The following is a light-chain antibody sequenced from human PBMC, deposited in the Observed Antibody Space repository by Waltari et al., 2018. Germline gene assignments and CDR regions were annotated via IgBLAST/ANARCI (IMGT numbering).Light chain of an antibody. CDR3: CSYAGRGTYV. CDR1: TSAVGMYEL. V-gene: IGLV2-23*02. Sequence: QSALTQPASVSGTPGQSITISCTGTTSAVGMYELVSWYQQHPGEAPKLLMCEVFKRPPDISRRFSGSKSGSTASLTISGLQPEDEADYYCCSYAGRGTYVFGSGTKVTV. CDR2: EVF. J-gene: IGLJ1*01.